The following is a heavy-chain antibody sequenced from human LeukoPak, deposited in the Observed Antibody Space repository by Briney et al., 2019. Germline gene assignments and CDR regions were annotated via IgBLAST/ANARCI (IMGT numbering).Heavy chain of an antibody. CDR2: ISGSGGST. D-gene: IGHD1-7*01. Sequence: GGSLRLSWAASGFTFSSYAMSWVRQAPGKGLEWVSAISGSGGSTYYADSVKGRFTISRDNSKNTLYLQMNSLRAEDTAVYYCAKSSNSVSYYFDYWGQGTLATVSS. J-gene: IGHJ4*02. CDR1: GFTFSSYA. CDR3: AKSSNSVSYYFDY. V-gene: IGHV3-23*01.